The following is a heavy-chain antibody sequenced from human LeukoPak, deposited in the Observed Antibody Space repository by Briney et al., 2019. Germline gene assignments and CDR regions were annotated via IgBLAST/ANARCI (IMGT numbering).Heavy chain of an antibody. CDR2: INTEGRIT. D-gene: IGHD3-3*01. CDR1: GFTFSSYS. Sequence: GGSLRLSCAASGFTFSSYSMHWVRQAPGKGLVWVSRINTEGRITNYADSVKGRFTISRDNAKNTLFLQMNSLRAEDTAVYYCARVTAPSTIFGVVIMNRGAFDIWGQGTMVTVSS. J-gene: IGHJ3*02. CDR3: ARVTAPSTIFGVVIMNRGAFDI. V-gene: IGHV3-74*01.